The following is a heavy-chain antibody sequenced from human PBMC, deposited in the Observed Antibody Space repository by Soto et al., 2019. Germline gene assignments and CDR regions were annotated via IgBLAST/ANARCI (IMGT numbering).Heavy chain of an antibody. D-gene: IGHD3-3*01. CDR3: ARDPKTPYDFHGSELDH. CDR2: ISYDGSNK. V-gene: IGHV3-30-3*01. Sequence: GGSLRLSCAASGFTFSSYAMHWVRQAPGKGLEWVAVISYDGSNKYYADSVKGRFTISRDNSKNTLYLQMNSLRPEDTAVYYCARDPKTPYDFHGSELDHWGQGTLVTVSS. J-gene: IGHJ4*02. CDR1: GFTFSSYA.